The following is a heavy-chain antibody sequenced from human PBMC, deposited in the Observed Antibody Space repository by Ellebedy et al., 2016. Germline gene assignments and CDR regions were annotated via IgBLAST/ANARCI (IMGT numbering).Heavy chain of an antibody. V-gene: IGHV4-39*01. CDR1: GGSISSSSYY. D-gene: IGHD5-24*01. Sequence: SETLSLTXTVSGGSISSSSYYWGWIRQPPGKGLEWIGSIYYSGSTYYNPSLKSRVTISVDTSKNQFSLKLSSVTAADTAVYYCARHERWLPRSPPDHWGQGTLVTVYS. J-gene: IGHJ5*02. CDR2: IYYSGST. CDR3: ARHERWLPRSPPDH.